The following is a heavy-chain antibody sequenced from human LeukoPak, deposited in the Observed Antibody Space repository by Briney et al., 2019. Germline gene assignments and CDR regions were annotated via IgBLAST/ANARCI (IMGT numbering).Heavy chain of an antibody. CDR1: GYTFTTYH. CDR2: MNPYSGDR. J-gene: IGHJ4*02. Sequence: ASLKVSCKTSGYTFTTYHINWVRQATGQGLEWLGWMNPYSGDRCYAQKFQGRLSITSDTSMSTAYMELSSLRSDDTAVYFCARTTSLTASGYDYWGQGTLVTVSS. CDR3: ARTTSLTASGYDY. D-gene: IGHD4-17*01. V-gene: IGHV1-8*03.